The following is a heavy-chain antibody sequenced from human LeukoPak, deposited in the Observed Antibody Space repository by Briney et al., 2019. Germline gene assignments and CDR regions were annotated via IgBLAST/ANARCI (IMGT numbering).Heavy chain of an antibody. CDR2: MNPNSGNT. CDR3: GGNGRTEVGGNYYYYMDV. V-gene: IGHV1-8*03. Sequence: ASVKVSCKASGYTFTSYDTNWVRQATGQGLEWMGWMNPNSGNTGYAQKFQGRVTITRNTSISTAYMELSSLRSEDTAVYYCGGNGRTEVGGNYYYYMDVWGKGTTVTVSS. D-gene: IGHD6-19*01. CDR1: GYTFTSYD. J-gene: IGHJ6*03.